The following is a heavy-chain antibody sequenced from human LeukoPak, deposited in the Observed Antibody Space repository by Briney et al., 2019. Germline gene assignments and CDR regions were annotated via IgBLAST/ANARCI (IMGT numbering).Heavy chain of an antibody. CDR3: ARDSRGQWLVNFDY. V-gene: IGHV3-21*01. CDR2: ISSSSSYI. J-gene: IGHJ4*02. D-gene: IGHD6-19*01. CDR1: GFTFSSYS. Sequence: GGSLRLSCAASGFTFSSYSMNWVRQAPGKGLEWVSSISSSSSYIYYADSVKGRFTISRDNAKNSLYLQMNSLRAEDTAVYYCARDSRGQWLVNFDYWAREPWSPSPQ.